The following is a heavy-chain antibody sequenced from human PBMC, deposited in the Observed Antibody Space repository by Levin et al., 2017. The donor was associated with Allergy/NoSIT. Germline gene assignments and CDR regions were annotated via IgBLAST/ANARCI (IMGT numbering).Heavy chain of an antibody. CDR2: ISGSGGST. V-gene: IGHV3-23*01. J-gene: IGHJ3*02. CDR1: GFTFSSYA. Sequence: LSLTCAASGFTFSSYAMSWVRQAPGKGLEWVSAISGSGGSTYYADSVKGRFTISRDNSKNTLYLQMNSLRAEDTAVYYCAKDLCGGDCYSADIWGQGTMVTVSS. D-gene: IGHD2-21*01. CDR3: AKDLCGGDCYSADI.